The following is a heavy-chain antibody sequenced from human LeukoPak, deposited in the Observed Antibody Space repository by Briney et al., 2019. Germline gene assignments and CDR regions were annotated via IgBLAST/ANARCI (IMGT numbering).Heavy chain of an antibody. CDR3: ATPAAGPGAEYSQY. CDR1: GFTFDDYT. D-gene: IGHD6-13*01. V-gene: IGHV3-43*01. Sequence: GGSLRLSCAASGFTFDDYTIYWVRQAPGKDLEWVSLISWDGTSTYYADSVKGRFTISRDNSKNSLYLQMNSLKAEDTAVYYCATPAAGPGAEYSQYWGQGTLVIVSS. J-gene: IGHJ1*01. CDR2: ISWDGTST.